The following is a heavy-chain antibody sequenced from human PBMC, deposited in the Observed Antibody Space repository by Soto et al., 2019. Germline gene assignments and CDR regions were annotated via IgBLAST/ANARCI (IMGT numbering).Heavy chain of an antibody. CDR3: TTDIVLVPAATDY. J-gene: IGHJ4*02. D-gene: IGHD2-2*01. CDR1: GFTFSSYA. CDR2: IKSKTDGGTT. V-gene: IGHV3-15*07. Sequence: GGPLRLSCAASGFTFSSYAMHWVRQAPGKGLEWVGRIKSKTDGGTTDYAAPVKGRFTISRDDSKNTLYLQMNSLKTEDTAVYYCTTDIVLVPAATDYWGQGTLVTVSS.